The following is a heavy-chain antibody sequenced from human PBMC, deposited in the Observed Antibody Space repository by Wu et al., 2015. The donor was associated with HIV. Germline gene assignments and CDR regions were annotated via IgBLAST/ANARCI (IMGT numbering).Heavy chain of an antibody. CDR3: ARVRKGGDYGDGDWYFDL. D-gene: IGHD4-17*01. J-gene: IGHJ2*01. CDR2: INPNSGGT. V-gene: IGHV1-2*02. Sequence: QVQLVQSGAEVKKPGASVKVSCKASGYTFTGYYMHWVRQAPGQGLEWMGWINPNSGGTNYAQKFQGRVTMTRDTSISTAYMELSRLRSDDTAVYYCARVRKGGDYGDGDWYFDLWGRGTLVTVSS. CDR1: GYTFTGYY.